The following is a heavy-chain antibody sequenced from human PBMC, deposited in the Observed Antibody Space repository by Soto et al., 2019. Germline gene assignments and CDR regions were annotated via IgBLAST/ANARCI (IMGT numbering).Heavy chain of an antibody. D-gene: IGHD2-15*01. CDR2: ISYDGSDK. Sequence: QVQLVESGGGVVQPGRSLRLSCAASGFTFRSYGMHWVRQAPGKGLEWVAFISYDGSDKYYVDSVKGRFTVSRDNSKNTLFLPLNSLRADDTAVYCCAKGQGRGSSEAFHIWGQGTMVTVSS. CDR3: AKGQGRGSSEAFHI. J-gene: IGHJ3*02. CDR1: GFTFRSYG. V-gene: IGHV3-30*18.